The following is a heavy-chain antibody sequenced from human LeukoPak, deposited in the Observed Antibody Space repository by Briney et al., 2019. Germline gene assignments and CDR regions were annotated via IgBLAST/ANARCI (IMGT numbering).Heavy chain of an antibody. CDR3: AVGALFDY. V-gene: IGHV4-39*07. D-gene: IGHD1-26*01. J-gene: IGHJ4*02. CDR2: IYYSGST. CDR1: GGSISSYH. Sequence: SETLSLTCTVSGGSISSYHWGWIRQPPGKGLEWIGSIYYSGSTYYNPSLKSRVTISVDTSKNQFSLKLSSVTATDTAVYYCAVGALFDYWGQGTLVTVSS.